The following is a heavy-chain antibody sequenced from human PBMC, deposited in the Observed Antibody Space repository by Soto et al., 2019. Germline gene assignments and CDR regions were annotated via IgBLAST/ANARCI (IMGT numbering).Heavy chain of an antibody. J-gene: IGHJ5*02. Sequence: SVKVSCKASGYTFTSYYMHWVRQAPGQGLEWMGIINPSGGSTSYAQKFQGRVTMTRDTSTSTVYMELSSLRSEDTAVYYCARDGRIQIWSSSLTWFDPWGQGNLVTVSS. V-gene: IGHV1-46*01. CDR3: ARDGRIQIWSSSLTWFDP. CDR1: GYTFTSYY. CDR2: INPSGGST. D-gene: IGHD5-18*01.